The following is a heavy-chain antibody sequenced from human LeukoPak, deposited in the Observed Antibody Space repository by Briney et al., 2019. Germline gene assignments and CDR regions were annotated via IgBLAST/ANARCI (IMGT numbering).Heavy chain of an antibody. J-gene: IGHJ6*02. CDR1: GVTFSNHA. Sequence: GGSLRLSCAASGVTFSNHAMSWVRQAPGKGLEWVSGITGSGGSTYHAESVKGRFTISRDSAKNTLYLQMNSLRAEDTAVYYCTRDRFYAMDAWGQGTTVTVSS. CDR2: ITGSGGST. CDR3: TRDRFYAMDA. V-gene: IGHV3-23*01.